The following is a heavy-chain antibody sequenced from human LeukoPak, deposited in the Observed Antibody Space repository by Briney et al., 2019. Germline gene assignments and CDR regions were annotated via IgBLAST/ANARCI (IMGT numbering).Heavy chain of an antibody. CDR2: IYYHGTT. J-gene: IGHJ5*02. CDR3: ARDYGDYYYDSSGYWFDP. D-gene: IGHD3-22*01. Sequence: SETLSLTCTVSGGAIFNSNFYWGWFRQSPGKGLEWIASIYYHGTTYYNPALKRRVTISVDTSKNQFSLKLSSVTAADTAVYYCARDYGDYYYDSSGYWFDPWGQGTLVTVSS. CDR1: GGAIFNSNFY. V-gene: IGHV4-39*07.